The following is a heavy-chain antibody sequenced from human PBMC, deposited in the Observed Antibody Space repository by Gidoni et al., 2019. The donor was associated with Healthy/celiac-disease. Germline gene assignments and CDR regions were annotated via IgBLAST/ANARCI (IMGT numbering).Heavy chain of an antibody. CDR3: ARPRGVGARAAFMDV. D-gene: IGHD1-26*01. Sequence: QVQLQQWGAGLLKPSETLSLTCAVSGGSFSGYYWSWIRQPPGKGLEWIGEINHSGSTNYNPSLKSRVTISVDTSKNQFSLKLSSVTAADTAVYYCARPRGVGARAAFMDVWGQGTTVTVSS. J-gene: IGHJ6*02. CDR1: GGSFSGYY. CDR2: INHSGST. V-gene: IGHV4-34*01.